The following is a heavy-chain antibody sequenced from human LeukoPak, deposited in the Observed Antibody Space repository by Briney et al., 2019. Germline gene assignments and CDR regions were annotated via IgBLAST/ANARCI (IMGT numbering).Heavy chain of an antibody. CDR2: IIPIFGTA. D-gene: IGHD1-1*01. V-gene: IGHV1-69*05. CDR3: ARALSQLGKFDP. J-gene: IGHJ5*02. CDR1: GYTFTGYY. Sequence: GASVKVSCKASGYTFTGYYMHWVRQAPGQGLEWMGEIIPIFGTANYAQKFQGRVTITTDESTSTAYMELSSLRSEDTAVYYCARALSQLGKFDPWGQGTLVTVSS.